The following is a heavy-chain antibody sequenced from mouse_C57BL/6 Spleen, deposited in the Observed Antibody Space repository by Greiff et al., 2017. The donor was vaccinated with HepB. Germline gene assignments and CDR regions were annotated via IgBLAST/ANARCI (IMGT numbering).Heavy chain of an antibody. D-gene: IGHD1-1*01. CDR2: INPNNGGT. CDR3: ARGGYYGSSPLWYFDV. J-gene: IGHJ1*03. CDR1: GYTFTDYN. V-gene: IGHV1-18*01. Sequence: VQLQQSGPELVKPGASVKIPCKASGYTFTDYNMDWVKQSHGKSLEWIGDINPNNGGTIYNQKFKGKATLTVDKSSSTAYMELRSLTSEDTAVYYCARGGYYGSSPLWYFDVWGTGTTVTVSS.